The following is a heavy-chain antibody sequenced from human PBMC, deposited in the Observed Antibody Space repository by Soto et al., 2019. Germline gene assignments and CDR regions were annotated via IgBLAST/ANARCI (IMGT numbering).Heavy chain of an antibody. CDR2: INSDASST. CDR1: GFTFRRYW. CDR3: VREDNYGSGNFSAGMAA. Sequence: EVQLVESGGGLVQPGGALRLSCAASGFTFRRYWMHWVRHAPGKGLVWVSRINSDASSTNYADSVKGRFTISRDNAKNTLCLQMNSLRAEDTAVYYCVREDNYGSGNFSAGMAAWGQGTTVTVSS. V-gene: IGHV3-74*01. D-gene: IGHD3-10*01. J-gene: IGHJ6*02.